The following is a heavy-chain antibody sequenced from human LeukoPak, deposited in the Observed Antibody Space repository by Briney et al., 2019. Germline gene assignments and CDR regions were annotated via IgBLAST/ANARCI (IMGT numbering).Heavy chain of an antibody. CDR3: ARSLHYYDSSGYYFWFDP. Sequence: GGSLRLSCAASGLTFSSHWMHWVRQAPGKGLVWVSRITNDGSSTTYADSVKGRFTISRDNAKNMLYLQVNSLRAEDTAVHYCARSLHYYDSSGYYFWFDPWGQGALVTVSS. CDR1: GLTFSSHW. J-gene: IGHJ5*02. V-gene: IGHV3-74*01. D-gene: IGHD3-22*01. CDR2: ITNDGSST.